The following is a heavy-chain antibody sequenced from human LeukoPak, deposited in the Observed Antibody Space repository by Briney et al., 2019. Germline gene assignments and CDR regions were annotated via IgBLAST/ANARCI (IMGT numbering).Heavy chain of an antibody. D-gene: IGHD1-1*01. CDR1: GCTFSSYA. J-gene: IGHJ4*02. V-gene: IGHV3-23*01. CDR3: AKEKWNDAFDY. CDR2: IRGSGGST. Sequence: GGSLRLSCAASGCTFSSYAMSWVRQPPGKGLEWVSAIRGSGGSTYYADSVKGRFTITRDNSKNTLYLQMNSLRAEDTAVYYCAKEKWNDAFDYWGQGTLVTVSS.